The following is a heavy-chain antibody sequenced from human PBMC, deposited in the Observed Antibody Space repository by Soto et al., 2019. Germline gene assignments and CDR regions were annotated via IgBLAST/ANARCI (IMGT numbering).Heavy chain of an antibody. J-gene: IGHJ1*01. V-gene: IGHV2-5*02. CDR2: IYWDDDK. CDR1: GFSLSTSGVG. Sequence: QITLKESGPTLVKPTQTLTLTCTFSGFSLSTSGVGVGWIRQPPGKALEWLALIYWDDDKRYSPSLKSRLTITKDTSKNHVVLTMTNMDPVDTATYYCAHSFSAGPTGYFQHWGQGTLVTVSS. D-gene: IGHD6-13*01. CDR3: AHSFSAGPTGYFQH.